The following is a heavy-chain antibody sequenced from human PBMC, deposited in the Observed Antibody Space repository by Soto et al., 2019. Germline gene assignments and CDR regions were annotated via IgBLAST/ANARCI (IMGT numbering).Heavy chain of an antibody. J-gene: IGHJ4*02. CDR3: ARVMLLGITGTHFDY. CDR1: GGSISGSYYY. D-gene: IGHD1-20*01. V-gene: IGHV4-39*01. Sequence: PSETLSLTCAVSGGSISGSYYYWGWLRQSPGKGPEWIGSVFYTGFTSYNPSLESRVSVSVDTSKNQFSLKVSGVSAADTAVYYCARVMLLGITGTHFDYWGQGTLVNVSS. CDR2: VFYTGFT.